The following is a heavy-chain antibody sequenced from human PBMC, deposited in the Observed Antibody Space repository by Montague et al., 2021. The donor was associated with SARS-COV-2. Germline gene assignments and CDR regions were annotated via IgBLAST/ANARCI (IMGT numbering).Heavy chain of an antibody. J-gene: IGHJ6*02. D-gene: IGHD3-3*01. CDR1: GFTFSSYA. CDR3: AKDLEEFITIFGVVTKWPLGMDV. Sequence: SLSLSCAASGFTFSSYAMSWVRQAPGKGLEWVSVIYSGGSSTYYADSVKGRFTISRDNSKNTLYLQMNSLRAEDTVVYYCAKDLEEFITIFGVVTKWPLGMDVWGQGTTFTVSS. CDR2: IYSGGSST. V-gene: IGHV3-23*03.